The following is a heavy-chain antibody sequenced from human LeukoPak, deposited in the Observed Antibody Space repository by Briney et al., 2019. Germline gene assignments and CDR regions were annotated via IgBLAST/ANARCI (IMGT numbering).Heavy chain of an antibody. CDR1: GGSISSYY. CDR3: ARGGLVDTAMVLN. D-gene: IGHD5-18*01. V-gene: IGHV4-59*01. CDR2: IYYSGST. Sequence: SETLSLTCTASGGSISSYYWSWIRQPPGKGLEWIGYIYYSGSTNYNPPFKGRFTISVNTSKTRCSLKLSAVTAADTAVYYCARGGLVDTAMVLNWGQGTLVTVSS. J-gene: IGHJ4*02.